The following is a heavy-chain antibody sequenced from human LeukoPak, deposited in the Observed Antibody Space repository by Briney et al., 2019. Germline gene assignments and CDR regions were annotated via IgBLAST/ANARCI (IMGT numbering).Heavy chain of an antibody. J-gene: IGHJ6*03. D-gene: IGHD3-9*01. V-gene: IGHV3-53*01. CDR2: IYSGGSS. CDR3: ARTGKNFDWLSNYYYYYMDV. CDR1: GFTVSSNY. Sequence: GGSLRLSRAASGFTVSSNYMSWVRQAPGKGLEWVSVIYSGGSSYYADSVKGRFTISRDNSKNTLYLQMNSLRAEDTAVYYCARTGKNFDWLSNYYYYYMDVWGKGTTVTISS.